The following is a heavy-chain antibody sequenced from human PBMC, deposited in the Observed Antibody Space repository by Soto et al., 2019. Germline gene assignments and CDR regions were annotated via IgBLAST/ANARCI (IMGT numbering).Heavy chain of an antibody. CDR3: ARDYFDSSDYTTNWFDP. CDR1: GDSISNSRFY. J-gene: IGHJ5*02. CDR2: IYHTGNA. Sequence: SETMSLTCSVSGDSISNSRFYWAWIRQPPGEGLEWIGSIYHTGNAYYNPSLKSRVTIFVDTSKNQFSLKLTSVTAADTALYYCARDYFDSSDYTTNWFDPWGQGTLVTVSS. D-gene: IGHD3-22*01. V-gene: IGHV4-39*01.